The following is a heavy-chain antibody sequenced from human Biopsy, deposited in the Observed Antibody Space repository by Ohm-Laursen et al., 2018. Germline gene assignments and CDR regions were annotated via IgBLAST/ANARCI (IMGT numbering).Heavy chain of an antibody. D-gene: IGHD3-3*01. Sequence: SDTLSLTCTLSGGSITSRTHYWGWIRQTPGKGLEWIGTVYYSGPTYDNPSLKNRVIISVDTSKNQFSLSLKTVTAADTAVYYCARHDLSDFWSGYPNFFDRWGQGTLVTVSS. CDR3: ARHDLSDFWSGYPNFFDR. CDR1: GGSITSRTHY. CDR2: VYYSGPT. J-gene: IGHJ5*02. V-gene: IGHV4-39*01.